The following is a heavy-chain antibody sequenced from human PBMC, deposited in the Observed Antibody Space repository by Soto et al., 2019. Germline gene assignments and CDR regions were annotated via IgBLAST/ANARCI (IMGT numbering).Heavy chain of an antibody. D-gene: IGHD2-15*01. CDR1: GFTFTSHS. V-gene: IGHV3-48*02. J-gene: IGHJ4*02. CDR2: ITSGSTTI. CDR3: ARSCSGGGCYRQIDY. Sequence: GGSLRLSCAASGFTFTSHSMNWVRQVPGRGLEWISYITSGSTTIYYGDSVKGRFTISRDNAKNSVYLQMSSLRDEDTAVYYCARSCSGGGCYRQIDYWGQGTLVTVSS.